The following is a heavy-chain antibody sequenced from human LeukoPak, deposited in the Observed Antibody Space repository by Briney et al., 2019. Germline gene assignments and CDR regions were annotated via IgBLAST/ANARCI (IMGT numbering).Heavy chain of an antibody. J-gene: IGHJ4*02. CDR2: LMCDGGEK. CDR1: GFTLSKVW. Sequence: GGSLTLSCAASGFTLSKVWMGWVRQAPGKGLGVVANLMCDGGEKNYVDPEKGRFIISRDDAGNSLYLQMNSLRDEDRAVYYCARDRMPSQWLGLEYGGQGNLVIASP. CDR3: ARDRMPSQWLGLEY. D-gene: IGHD6-19*01. V-gene: IGHV3-7*01.